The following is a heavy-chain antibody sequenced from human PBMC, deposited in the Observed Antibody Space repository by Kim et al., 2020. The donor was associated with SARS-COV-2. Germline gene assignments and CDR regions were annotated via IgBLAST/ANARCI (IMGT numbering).Heavy chain of an antibody. V-gene: IGHV1-46*01. J-gene: IGHJ4*02. CDR2: LARDTGIS. CDR1: GYTFTKHY. Sequence: ASVKVSCKASGYTFTKHYIHWVRQATGKGLEWMGILARDTGISNSTQRFQGGISMTTDTSASTIYMQLNSLTAEDTAIYYCVAVVLTDLSFDQWGQGTLVTVSS. CDR3: VAVVLTDLSFDQ. D-gene: IGHD2-15*01.